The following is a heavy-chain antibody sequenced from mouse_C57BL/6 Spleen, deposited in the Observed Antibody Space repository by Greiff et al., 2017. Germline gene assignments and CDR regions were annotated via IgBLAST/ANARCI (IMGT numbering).Heavy chain of an antibody. D-gene: IGHD2-4*01. V-gene: IGHV1-15*01. CDR1: GYTFTDYE. CDR2: IDPETGGT. CDR3: TRGRYDYPFDY. Sequence: ESGAELVRPGASVTLSCKASGYTFTDYEMHWVKQTPVHGLEWIGAIDPETGGTAYNQKFKGKAILTADKSSSTAYMELRSLTSEDSAVYYCTRGRYDYPFDYWGQGTTLTVSS. J-gene: IGHJ2*01.